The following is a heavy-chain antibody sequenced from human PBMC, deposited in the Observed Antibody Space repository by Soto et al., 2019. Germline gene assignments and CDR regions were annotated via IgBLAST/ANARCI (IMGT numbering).Heavy chain of an antibody. D-gene: IGHD6-19*01. Sequence: GGSLRLSCAASGFTFSSYAMSWVRQAPGKGLEWVSAISGSGGSTYYADSVKGRFTISRDNSKNTLYLQMNSLRAEDTAVYYCTKDPQSSAQWLVFDYWGQGTLVTVSS. CDR1: GFTFSSYA. J-gene: IGHJ4*02. CDR2: ISGSGGST. CDR3: TKDPQSSAQWLVFDY. V-gene: IGHV3-23*01.